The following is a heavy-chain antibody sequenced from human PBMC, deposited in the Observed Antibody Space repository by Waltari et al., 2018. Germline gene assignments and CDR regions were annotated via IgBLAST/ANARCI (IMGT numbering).Heavy chain of an antibody. V-gene: IGHV3-23*01. CDR2: IYGCDSSD. CDR1: GFTFRSYN. D-gene: IGHD3-22*01. J-gene: IGHJ4*02. CDR3: AKDRWPDSQLDADY. Sequence: EVQLLESGGGAVQPGGSLRLSCVASGFTFRSYNMSWVRQGPGKGLEWVSAIYGCDSSDHHIDSAKGRFTISIDNSKNMVFLQLNSLRVEDTGLYYCAKDRWPDSQLDADYWGQGTQVTVSS.